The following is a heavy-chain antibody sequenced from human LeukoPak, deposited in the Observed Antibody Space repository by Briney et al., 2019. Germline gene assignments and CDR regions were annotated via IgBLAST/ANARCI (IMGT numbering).Heavy chain of an antibody. Sequence: GGSLRLSCAASGVAFSSYIMNWVRQAPGQGLEWISYISSSSSYIYYAASVKGRFTISRDNAKNSLYLQMNSLRAEDTAVYYCARDGRGVPAASGMDVWGQGTTVTVSS. D-gene: IGHD2-2*01. V-gene: IGHV3-21*01. J-gene: IGHJ6*02. CDR2: ISSSSSYI. CDR1: GVAFSSYI. CDR3: ARDGRGVPAASGMDV.